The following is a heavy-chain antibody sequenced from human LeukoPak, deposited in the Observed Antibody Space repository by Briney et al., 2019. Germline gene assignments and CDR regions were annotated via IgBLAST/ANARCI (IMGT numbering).Heavy chain of an antibody. Sequence: SETLSLTCTVSGTDTSISGYYWSWIRQPPGKGLEWIGYIYNSGSTKYNPFLKSRVTISADTSKNQFSLKLSSVTAADTAVYYCARRGVSGSLDYWGQGALVTVSS. D-gene: IGHD6-19*01. CDR1: GTDTSISGYY. CDR2: IYNSGST. CDR3: ARRGVSGSLDY. J-gene: IGHJ4*02. V-gene: IGHV4-59*01.